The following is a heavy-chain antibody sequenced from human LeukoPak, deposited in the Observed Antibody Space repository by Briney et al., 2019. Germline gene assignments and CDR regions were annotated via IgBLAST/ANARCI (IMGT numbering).Heavy chain of an antibody. CDR3: ARNYGDYPDAFDI. CDR2: ISSSGSTI. V-gene: IGHV3-48*03. CDR1: GFTFSSYA. J-gene: IGHJ3*02. D-gene: IGHD4-17*01. Sequence: GGSLRLSCAASGFTFSSYAMSWVRQAPGKGLEWVSYISSSGSTIYYADSVKGRFTISRDNAKNSLYLQMNSLRAEDTAVYYCARNYGDYPDAFDIWGQGTMVTVSS.